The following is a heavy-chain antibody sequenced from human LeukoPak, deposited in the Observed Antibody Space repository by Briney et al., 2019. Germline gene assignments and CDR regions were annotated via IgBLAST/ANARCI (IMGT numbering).Heavy chain of an antibody. Sequence: PGGSLRLSXAASGFTFSNAWMSWVRQAPGKGMEWFGRIKSKTDGGTTDYAAPVKGRFTISRDDSKNTLYLQMNSLKTEDTAVYYCTTDPWDGPGYWGQGTLVTVSS. V-gene: IGHV3-15*01. CDR3: TTDPWDGPGY. CDR1: GFTFSNAW. CDR2: IKSKTDGGTT. D-gene: IGHD5-24*01. J-gene: IGHJ4*02.